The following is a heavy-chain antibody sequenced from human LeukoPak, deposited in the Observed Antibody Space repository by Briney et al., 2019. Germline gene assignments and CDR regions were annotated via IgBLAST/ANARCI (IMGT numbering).Heavy chain of an antibody. CDR1: GYTVTSYG. Sequence: ASVKVSCKASGYTVTSYGISWVRQAPGQGLEWRGWISAYNGNTNYAQKLQGRVTMTTDTSTSTAYMELRSLRSDDTAVYYCARAPPTTVTTSYYYYMDVWGKGTTVTVSS. CDR2: ISAYNGNT. V-gene: IGHV1-18*01. D-gene: IGHD4-17*01. CDR3: ARAPPTTVTTSYYYYMDV. J-gene: IGHJ6*03.